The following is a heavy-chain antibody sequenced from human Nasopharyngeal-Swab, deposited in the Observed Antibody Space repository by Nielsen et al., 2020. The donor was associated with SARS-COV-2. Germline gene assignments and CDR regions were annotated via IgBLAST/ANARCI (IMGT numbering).Heavy chain of an antibody. D-gene: IGHD1-26*01. V-gene: IGHV3-48*01. J-gene: IGHJ3*02. CDR2: ISSSSDTI. CDR3: ARSVGSYYGQGAFDI. CDR1: GFTINSHN. Sequence: GESLKISCAASGFTINSHNLNWIRQAPGKGPEWISYISSSSDTISYADSVKGRFTISRDNAKNSLYLQMNSLQTEDTAVYSCARSVGSYYGQGAFDIWGQGTMVTVSS.